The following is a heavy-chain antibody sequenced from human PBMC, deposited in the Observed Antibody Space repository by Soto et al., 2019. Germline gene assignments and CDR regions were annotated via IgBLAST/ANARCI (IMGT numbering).Heavy chain of an antibody. J-gene: IGHJ4*02. V-gene: IGHV3-73*01. CDR2: IRSKANSYAT. Sequence: GPMRLSCAASEFTFSGSAMHWVRQASGKGLEWVGRIRSKANSYATAYAASVKGRFTISRDDSKNTAYLQMNSLKTEDTAVYYCTRPEDTAMAPSYWGQGTLVTV. CDR1: EFTFSGSA. CDR3: TRPEDTAMAPSY. D-gene: IGHD5-18*01.